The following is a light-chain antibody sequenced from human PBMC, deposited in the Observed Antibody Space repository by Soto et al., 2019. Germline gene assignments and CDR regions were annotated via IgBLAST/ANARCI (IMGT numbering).Light chain of an antibody. CDR1: SSDVGAYNY. Sequence: QSALTQPPSASGSPGQSVTISCTGTSSDVGAYNYVSWYQHHPGKAPKLLIYEVYKRASGVPDRFSGFKSGNTASLLVSGLQAEDEADYYCTSYAGSNNVIFGGGTKVNVL. V-gene: IGLV2-8*01. CDR2: EVY. CDR3: TSYAGSNNVI. J-gene: IGLJ2*01.